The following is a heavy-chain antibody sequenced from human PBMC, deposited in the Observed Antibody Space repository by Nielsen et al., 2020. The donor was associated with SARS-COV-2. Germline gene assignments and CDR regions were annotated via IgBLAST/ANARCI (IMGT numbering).Heavy chain of an antibody. CDR3: AGPAS. V-gene: IGHV3-30*03. CDR2: ISYDGVNK. D-gene: IGHD2-2*01. CDR1: GFTFSNYG. J-gene: IGHJ5*02. Sequence: SLKISCAASGFTFSNYGLHWVRQAPGKGLEWVAVISYDGVNKFYADSVKGRFTISRDNAKNSLHLQMDNLRVEDTAVYYCAGPASWGQGTLVTVSS.